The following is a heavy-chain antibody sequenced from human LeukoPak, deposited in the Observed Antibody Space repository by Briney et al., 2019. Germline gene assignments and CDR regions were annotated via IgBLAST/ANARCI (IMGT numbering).Heavy chain of an antibody. V-gene: IGHV3-23*01. CDR1: GFTLSSDA. D-gene: IGHD3-10*01. Sequence: GGSLRLSCAASGFTLSSDAMNWVRQAPGKGLEWVSVISGGGGTTYYSDSVKGRFTISRDNSKNTLYLQMNSLRAEDTAIYYCAKASTFGELNRPFDYWGQGTPVTVS. CDR2: ISGGGGTT. J-gene: IGHJ4*02. CDR3: AKASTFGELNRPFDY.